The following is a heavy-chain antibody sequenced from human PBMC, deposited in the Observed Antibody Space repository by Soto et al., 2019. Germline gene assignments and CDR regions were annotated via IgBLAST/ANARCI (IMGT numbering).Heavy chain of an antibody. Sequence: GGSLRLSCAASGFTFSSYGMHWVRQAPGKGLEWVAVISYDGSNKYYADSVKGRFTISRDNSKNTLYLQMNSLRAEDTAVYYCAKADSGYSYGAYYFDYWGQGTLFTVSS. CDR3: AKADSGYSYGAYYFDY. V-gene: IGHV3-30*18. J-gene: IGHJ4*02. D-gene: IGHD5-18*01. CDR2: ISYDGSNK. CDR1: GFTFSSYG.